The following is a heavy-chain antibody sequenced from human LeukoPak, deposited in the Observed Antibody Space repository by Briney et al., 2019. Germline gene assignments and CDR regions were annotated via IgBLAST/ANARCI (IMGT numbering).Heavy chain of an antibody. CDR2: INPNSGGT. CDR1: GYTFTGYY. D-gene: IGHD2-2*01. V-gene: IGHV1-2*02. Sequence: ASVKVSFKASGYTFTGYYMHWVRQAPGQGLEWMGWINPNSGGTNYAQKFQGRVTMTRDTFISTAYMELSRLRSDDTAVYYCARDGVNVVVPAAMTGVMDYWGQGTLVTVSS. J-gene: IGHJ4*02. CDR3: ARDGVNVVVPAAMTGVMDY.